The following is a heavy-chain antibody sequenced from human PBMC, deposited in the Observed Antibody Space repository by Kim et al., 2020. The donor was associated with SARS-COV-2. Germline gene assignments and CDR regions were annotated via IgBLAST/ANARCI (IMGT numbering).Heavy chain of an antibody. CDR3: LKGGGTGANALDY. J-gene: IGHJ4*02. CDR2: IRSNGVSA. V-gene: IGHV3-64D*06. D-gene: IGHD6-25*01. Sequence: GGSLRLSCLASGFTFSSYGMHWVRQAPGKGLEHVSAIRSNGVSAYYADSVKGRFMSSRDNSKNMLYLHMNSLGPEDTAVYYCLKGGGTGANALDYWGQGTLITDSS. CDR1: GFTFSSYG.